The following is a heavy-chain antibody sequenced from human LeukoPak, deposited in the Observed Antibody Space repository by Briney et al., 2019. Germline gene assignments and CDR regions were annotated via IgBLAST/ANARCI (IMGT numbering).Heavy chain of an antibody. V-gene: IGHV4-34*01. J-gene: IGHJ6*03. Sequence: SETLSLTCAVYGGSFSGYYWSWIRQPPGKGLEWIGEINHSGSTNYNPSLKSRVTISVDTSKNQFSLKLSSVTAADTAVYYCARDADTAMVNYYYYYYMDVWGKGTTVTISS. D-gene: IGHD5-18*01. CDR2: INHSGST. CDR1: GGSFSGYY. CDR3: ARDADTAMVNYYYYYYMDV.